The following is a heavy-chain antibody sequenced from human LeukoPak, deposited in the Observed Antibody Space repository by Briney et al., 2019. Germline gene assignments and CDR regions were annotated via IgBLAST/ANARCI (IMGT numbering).Heavy chain of an antibody. D-gene: IGHD3-10*01. CDR1: GGTFSSYT. CDR2: IIQSFGAP. CDR3: ARELGFGLPAF. Sequence: SVKVSCKASGGTFSSYTFTWVRQAPGQGREWMGRIIQSFGAPDYAQQFQGRVTITTDESTSTVYMALSSLTSQDTAVYYCARELGFGLPAFWGQGTLVTVSS. V-gene: IGHV1-69*05. J-gene: IGHJ4*02.